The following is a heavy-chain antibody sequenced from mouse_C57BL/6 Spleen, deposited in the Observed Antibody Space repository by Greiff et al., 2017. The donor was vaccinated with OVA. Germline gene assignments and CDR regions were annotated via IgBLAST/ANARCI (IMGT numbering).Heavy chain of an antibody. CDR3: AKGICYGDAWFAY. CDR1: GFTIKNTY. D-gene: IGHD2-13*01. CDR2: IDPANGDT. J-gene: IGHJ3*01. Sequence: EVQLQQSVAELVRPGASVKLSCTASGFTIKNTYMHWVKQRPEQGLEWIGRIDPANGDTKYDPKFQGKATITADTSSNTAYLQLSSLTSEDTAIYYCAKGICYGDAWFAYWGQGTLVTVSA. V-gene: IGHV14-3*01.